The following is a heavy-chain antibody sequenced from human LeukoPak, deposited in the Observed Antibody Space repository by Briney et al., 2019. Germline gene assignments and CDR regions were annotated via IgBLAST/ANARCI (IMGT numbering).Heavy chain of an antibody. D-gene: IGHD3-3*01. V-gene: IGHV4-59*01. CDR2: IFHSGST. CDR1: GGSITTYY. Sequence: SETLSLTCTVSGGSITTYYWSWIRQTPGKGLEWIGFIFHSGSTNYNPSLKSRVTISLNTSKTQFSLKLSSVTAADTAVYYCARGTFWSGYYHDYWGQGTLVTVSS. J-gene: IGHJ4*02. CDR3: ARGTFWSGYYHDY.